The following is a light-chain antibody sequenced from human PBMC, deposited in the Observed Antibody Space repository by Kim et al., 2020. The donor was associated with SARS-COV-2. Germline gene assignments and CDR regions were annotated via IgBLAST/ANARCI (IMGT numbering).Light chain of an antibody. V-gene: IGLV3-19*01. CDR3: NSRDSSGNRV. CDR2: GKH. CDR1: RLRRYD. Sequence: VAFGQTDRFTCQGDRLRRYDASWDQQKPGPAPVLVIYGKHNRPSGSPDRFSGSSSGNTASLTITGAQAEDEADYYCNSRDSSGNRVFGGGTQLTVL. J-gene: IGLJ3*02.